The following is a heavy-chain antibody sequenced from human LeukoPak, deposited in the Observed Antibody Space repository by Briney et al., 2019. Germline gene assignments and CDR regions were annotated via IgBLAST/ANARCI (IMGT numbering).Heavy chain of an antibody. CDR2: ISSSGSTI. V-gene: IGHV3-48*03. J-gene: IGHJ4*02. CDR1: GFTFSSYE. D-gene: IGHD2-21*02. Sequence: GGSLRLSCAASGFTFSSYEMNWVRQAPGKGLEWVSYISSSGSTIYYADSVKGRFTISRDNAMNSLYLQMNTLRAEDTAVYYCARGVTQWASWGQGTLVTVSS. CDR3: ARGVTQWAS.